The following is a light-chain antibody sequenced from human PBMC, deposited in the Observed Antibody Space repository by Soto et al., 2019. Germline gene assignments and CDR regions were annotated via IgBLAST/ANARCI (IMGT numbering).Light chain of an antibody. Sequence: EIVLTQSPATLSLSPGERATLSCRASQSVSSYLAWYQQKPGQAPRLLIYDASTRVTGIPARFSGSGSGTDFTLTISSLEPEDFAVYYCQQRSNWLTFGGGTKVEIK. CDR3: QQRSNWLT. CDR2: DAS. CDR1: QSVSSY. J-gene: IGKJ4*01. V-gene: IGKV3-11*01.